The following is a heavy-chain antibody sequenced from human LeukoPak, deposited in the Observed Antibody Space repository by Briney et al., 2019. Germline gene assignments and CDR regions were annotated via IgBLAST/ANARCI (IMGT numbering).Heavy chain of an antibody. CDR1: GGTFSSYA. Sequence: ASVKVSCKASGGTFSSYAISWVRQAPGQGLEWMGGIIPIFGTANYAQKFQGRVTITADESTSTAYMELSSLRSEDTAVYYCAQSTEVTAMVMVPFDYWGQGTLVTVSS. CDR2: IIPIFGTA. V-gene: IGHV1-69*01. D-gene: IGHD5-18*01. CDR3: AQSTEVTAMVMVPFDY. J-gene: IGHJ4*02.